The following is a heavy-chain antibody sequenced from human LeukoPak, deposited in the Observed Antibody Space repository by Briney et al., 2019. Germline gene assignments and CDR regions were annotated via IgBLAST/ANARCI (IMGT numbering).Heavy chain of an antibody. J-gene: IGHJ4*02. CDR2: ISSRGSSI. CDR1: GLNFSTYE. V-gene: IGHV3-48*03. Sequence: GGSLRLSCAGSGLNFSTYEMNWVRQAPGKGLEWLSYISSRGSSIYYADSVKGRFTISRDNAKNSLFLQMNSLRAEDTAAYFCARDKALNCWGQGTPVTVSS. CDR3: ARDKALNC.